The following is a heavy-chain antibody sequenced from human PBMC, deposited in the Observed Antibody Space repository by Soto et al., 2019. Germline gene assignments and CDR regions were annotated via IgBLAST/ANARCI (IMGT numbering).Heavy chain of an antibody. V-gene: IGHV1-2*02. CDR1: GYTFTGYY. CDR2: INPNSGGT. CDR3: ARADIGYCSGGSCRNWFDP. J-gene: IGHJ5*02. D-gene: IGHD2-15*01. Sequence: QVQLVQSGAEVTKPGASVKVSCKASGYTFTGYYMHWVRQAPGQGLEWMGWINPNSGGTNYAQKFQGRVTMTGDTSISTAYMELSRLRSDDTAVYYCARADIGYCSGGSCRNWFDPWGQGTLVTVSS.